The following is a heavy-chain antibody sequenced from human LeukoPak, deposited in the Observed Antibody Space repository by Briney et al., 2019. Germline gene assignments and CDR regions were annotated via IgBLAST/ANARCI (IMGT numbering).Heavy chain of an antibody. CDR1: GYTLTELS. CDR2: FDPEDGET. V-gene: IGHV1-24*01. CDR3: ATGPQGGAWVNYGGYWFDP. Sequence: ASVRVSCKVSGYTLTELSMHWVRQAPGKGLEWMGGFDPEDGETIYAQKFQGRVTMTEDTSTDTAYMELSSLRSEDTAVYYCATGPQGGAWVNYGGYWFDPWGQGTLVTVSS. J-gene: IGHJ5*02. D-gene: IGHD4-23*01.